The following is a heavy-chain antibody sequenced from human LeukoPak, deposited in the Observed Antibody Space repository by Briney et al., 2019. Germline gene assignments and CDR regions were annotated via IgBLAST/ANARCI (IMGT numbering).Heavy chain of an antibody. CDR3: ASRRHDYVWGSYRPTAEYLQH. Sequence: ASVKVSCKVSGYTLTELSMHWVRQAPGKGLKWMGGFDPEDGETIYAQKFQGRVTMTEDTSTDTAYMELSSLRSEDTAVYYCASRRHDYVWGSYRPTAEYLQHWGQGTLVTVSS. V-gene: IGHV1-24*01. J-gene: IGHJ1*01. CDR2: FDPEDGET. D-gene: IGHD3-16*02. CDR1: GYTLTELS.